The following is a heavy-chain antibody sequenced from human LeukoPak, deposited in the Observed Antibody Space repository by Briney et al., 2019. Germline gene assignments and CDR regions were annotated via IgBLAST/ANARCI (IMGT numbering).Heavy chain of an antibody. Sequence: GASVKVSCKASGGTFSSYAISWVRQAPGQGLEWMGGIIPIFGTANYAQKFQGRVTMTRDMSTSTVYMELSSLRSEDTAVYYCARDWTPKWGRQYYFDYWGQGTLVTVSS. CDR2: IIPIFGTA. J-gene: IGHJ4*02. CDR3: ARDWTPKWGRQYYFDY. V-gene: IGHV1-69*05. CDR1: GGTFSSYA. D-gene: IGHD3-16*01.